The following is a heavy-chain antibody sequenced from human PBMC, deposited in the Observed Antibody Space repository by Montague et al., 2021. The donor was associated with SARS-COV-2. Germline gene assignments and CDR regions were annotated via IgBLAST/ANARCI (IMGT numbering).Heavy chain of an antibody. Sequence: SETLSLTCAVYGGSFSGYYWSWIRQPPGKGLEWIGEINHSGSTNYNPSLKSRVTISVGTPKNQFSLKLSSVTAADTAVYYCARGYDYVWGSYRYAYYFDYWGQGTLVTVSS. V-gene: IGHV4-34*01. CDR3: ARGYDYVWGSYRYAYYFDY. CDR1: GGSFSGYY. CDR2: INHSGST. D-gene: IGHD3-16*02. J-gene: IGHJ4*02.